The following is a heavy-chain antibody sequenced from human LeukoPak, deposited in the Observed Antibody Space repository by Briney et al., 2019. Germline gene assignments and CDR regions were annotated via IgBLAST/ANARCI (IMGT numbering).Heavy chain of an antibody. CDR2: ISAYNGNT. V-gene: IGHV1-18*01. CDR3: ARWLKETYYYDSTAGY. Sequence: GASVKVSCKASGYTFTSYGISWVRQAPGQGLEWMGWISAYNGNTNYAQKLQGRVTMTTDTSTSTAYMEPRSLRSDDTAVYYCARWLKETYYYDSTAGYWGQGTLVTVSS. D-gene: IGHD3-22*01. J-gene: IGHJ4*02. CDR1: GYTFTSYG.